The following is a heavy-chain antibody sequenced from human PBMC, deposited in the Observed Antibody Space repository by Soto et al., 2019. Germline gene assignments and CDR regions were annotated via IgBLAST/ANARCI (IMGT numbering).Heavy chain of an antibody. D-gene: IGHD2-15*01. CDR1: GGSFSGYY. Sequence: SETLSLTCAVYGGSFSGYYWSWIRQPPGKGLEWIGEINHSGSTNYNPSLKSRVTISVDTSKNQFSLKLSSVTAADTAVYYCARGVMVEARFYYYMDVWGKGTTVTVSS. J-gene: IGHJ6*03. V-gene: IGHV4-34*01. CDR2: INHSGST. CDR3: ARGVMVEARFYYYMDV.